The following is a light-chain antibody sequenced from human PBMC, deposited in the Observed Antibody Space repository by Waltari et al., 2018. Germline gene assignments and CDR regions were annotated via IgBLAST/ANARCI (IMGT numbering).Light chain of an antibody. Sequence: IQMTQSPSSLSASVGDTVTITCQASQGIGNNLNWYQQKPGKAPKLLIYMASSLQSVIPYRFSGSGSGTDFTLTISSLQPEDFATYYCQQGYNYPRTFGQGTKVEIK. CDR2: MAS. CDR3: QQGYNYPRT. J-gene: IGKJ1*01. CDR1: QGIGNN. V-gene: IGKV1-6*01.